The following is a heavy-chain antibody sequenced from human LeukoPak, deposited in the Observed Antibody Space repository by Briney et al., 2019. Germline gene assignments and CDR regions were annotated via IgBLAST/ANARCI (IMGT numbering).Heavy chain of an antibody. V-gene: IGHV4-39*01. CDR2: IYYSGST. CDR1: GGSISSSSYY. CDR3: ARTIYSGSYSYSHTYFDY. Sequence: SETLSLTCTVSGGSISSSSYYWGWIRQPPGKGLEWIGSIYYSGSTYYNPSLKSRVTISVDTSKNQFSLKLSSVTAADTAVYYCARTIYSGSYSYSHTYFDYWGQGTLVTVSS. J-gene: IGHJ4*02. D-gene: IGHD1-26*01.